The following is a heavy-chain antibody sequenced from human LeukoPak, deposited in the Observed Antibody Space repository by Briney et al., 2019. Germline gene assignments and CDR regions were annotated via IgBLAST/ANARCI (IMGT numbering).Heavy chain of an antibody. Sequence: PSETLSLACAVYGASFSGHYWSWIRQPPGKGLEWIGEINHSGSTNYNPSLESRVTISVDTSKNHFSLKLSSVTAADTAVYYCASGQYYDLWSGYYVDWGQGTLVTVSA. CDR3: ASGQYYDLWSGYYVD. J-gene: IGHJ4*02. CDR2: INHSGST. D-gene: IGHD3-3*01. V-gene: IGHV4-34*01. CDR1: GASFSGHY.